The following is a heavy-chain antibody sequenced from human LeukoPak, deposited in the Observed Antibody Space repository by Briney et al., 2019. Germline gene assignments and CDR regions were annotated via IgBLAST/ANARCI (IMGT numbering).Heavy chain of an antibody. D-gene: IGHD6-19*01. CDR3: AKDIGDSSGWYYFDY. V-gene: IGHV3-43*02. CDR2: INGGGGRT. J-gene: IGHJ4*02. CDR1: GFTFDDYA. Sequence: GGSLRLSCAASGFTFDDYAMHWVRQAPGKGLEWVSLINGGGGRTYYADSVKGRFTISRDNNKKSLYLQMNTLRTEDTALYYCAKDIGDSSGWYYFDYWGQGTLVTVSS.